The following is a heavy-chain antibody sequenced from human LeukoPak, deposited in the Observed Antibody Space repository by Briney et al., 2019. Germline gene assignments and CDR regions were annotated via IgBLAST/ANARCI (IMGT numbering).Heavy chain of an antibody. CDR2: ISWNSDSI. V-gene: IGHV3-9*03. D-gene: IGHD3-22*01. Sequence: GGSLRLSCAASGFTFDDYAMHWVRQAPGKGLEWVSGISWNSDSIGYADSVKGRFTISRDNAKNSLYLQMNSLRAEDMALYYCAKDYYYYDSTGAFDIWGQGTMVTVSS. J-gene: IGHJ3*02. CDR1: GFTFDDYA. CDR3: AKDYYYYDSTGAFDI.